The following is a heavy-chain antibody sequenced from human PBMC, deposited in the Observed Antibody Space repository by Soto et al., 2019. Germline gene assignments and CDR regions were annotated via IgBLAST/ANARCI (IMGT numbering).Heavy chain of an antibody. CDR2: IYPGDSDT. J-gene: IGHJ5*02. CDR3: ARSGRSGLRWLDFFDP. CDR1: GYTFTNYW. D-gene: IGHD4-17*01. Sequence: EVQLVQSGAALKKPGESLKISCKASGYTFTNYWIVWVRQVPGKGLEWMGLIYPGDSDTRYNPSFQGQVTISADKSTSAASLHWNSLIASDTAIYYCARSGRSGLRWLDFFDPWGQGTLVTVSS. V-gene: IGHV5-51*03.